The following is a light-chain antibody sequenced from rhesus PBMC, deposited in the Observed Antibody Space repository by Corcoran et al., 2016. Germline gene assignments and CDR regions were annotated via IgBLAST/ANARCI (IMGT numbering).Light chain of an antibody. CDR1: SSDIGGSTR. V-gene: IGLV2-13*03. CDR2: EVI. J-gene: IGLJ1*01. Sequence: QAAPTQSPSVSGSPGQSVTISCTRTSSDIGGSTRVTWYQLHPGKAPKVMIYEVITRPAGVSDRFSGSKSVNTASLTISGLQAEDDADYYCSSYATFNAFIFGSGTRLTVL. CDR3: SSYATFNAFI.